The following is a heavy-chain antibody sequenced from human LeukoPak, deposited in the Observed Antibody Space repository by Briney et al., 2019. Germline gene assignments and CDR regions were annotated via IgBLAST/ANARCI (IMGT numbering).Heavy chain of an antibody. Sequence: PSETLSLTCTVSGGSISSYYWSWTRQPPGKGLEWIGYIYYSGSTNYNPSLKSRVTISVDTSKNQFSLKLSSVTAADTAVYYCARDRITMVRGVIISAFDIWGQGTMVTVSS. V-gene: IGHV4-59*01. CDR3: ARDRITMVRGVIISAFDI. J-gene: IGHJ3*02. CDR2: IYYSGST. CDR1: GGSISSYY. D-gene: IGHD3-10*01.